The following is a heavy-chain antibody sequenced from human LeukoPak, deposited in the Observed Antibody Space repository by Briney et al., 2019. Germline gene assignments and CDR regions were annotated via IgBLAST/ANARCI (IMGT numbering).Heavy chain of an antibody. Sequence: LPGGSLRLSCAASGFTFSSFAMSWVRQAPGKGLKWDSAIGGSGGSTYYADSVKGRFTISRDNSKNTLYLQMNSLRAEDTAVYYCAKGSSTVTTVDHWGQGTLVTVSS. CDR2: IGGSGGST. CDR1: GFTFSSFA. D-gene: IGHD5-24*01. V-gene: IGHV3-23*01. CDR3: AKGSSTVTTVDH. J-gene: IGHJ4*02.